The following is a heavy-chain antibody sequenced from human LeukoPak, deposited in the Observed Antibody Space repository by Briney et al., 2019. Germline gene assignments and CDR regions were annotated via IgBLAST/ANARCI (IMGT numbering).Heavy chain of an antibody. Sequence: GGSLRLSCAASGFTFSSYWMSWVRQAPGKGLEWVANIKQDGSEKYHVDSVKGRFTISRDNAKNSLYLQMNSLRAEDTAVYYCARDRGAFMTTVTPIAYWGQGTLVTVSS. D-gene: IGHD4-17*01. CDR3: ARDRGAFMTTVTPIAY. CDR2: IKQDGSEK. V-gene: IGHV3-7*01. CDR1: GFTFSSYW. J-gene: IGHJ4*02.